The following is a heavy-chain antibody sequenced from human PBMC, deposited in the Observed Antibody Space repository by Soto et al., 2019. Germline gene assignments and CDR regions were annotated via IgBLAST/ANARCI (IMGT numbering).Heavy chain of an antibody. D-gene: IGHD1-26*01. CDR3: AASLMALPTIRRDF. Sequence: QVQLVQSGAEVKRPVASVKVSCKASGYSFAGYGMSWVRQAPRQGLQGMGWISGYNGDTHYAKKFQSRVTVTTDGSTATVQLELRTLTSDDTAFYYCAASLMALPTIRRDFWGQGTLVTVAS. J-gene: IGHJ4*02. CDR1: GYSFAGYG. V-gene: IGHV1-18*01. CDR2: ISGYNGDT.